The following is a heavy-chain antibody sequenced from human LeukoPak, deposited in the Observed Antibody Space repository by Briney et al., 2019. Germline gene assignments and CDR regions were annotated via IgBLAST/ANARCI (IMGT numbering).Heavy chain of an antibody. CDR1: GFTFSSYA. D-gene: IGHD6-13*01. CDR3: AKDRSSSWANDAFDI. Sequence: EGSLRLSCAASGFTFSSYAMSWVRQAPGKGLEWVSAISGSGGSTYYADSVKGRFTISRDNSKNTLYLQMNSLRAEDTAVYYCAKDRSSSWANDAFDIWGQGTMVTVSS. CDR2: ISGSGGST. J-gene: IGHJ3*02. V-gene: IGHV3-23*01.